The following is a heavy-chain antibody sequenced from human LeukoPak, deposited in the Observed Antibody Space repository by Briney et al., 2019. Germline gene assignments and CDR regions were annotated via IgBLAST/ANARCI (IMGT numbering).Heavy chain of an antibody. CDR1: GFIFSSYW. CDR3: ARDGPAAGLYFDY. CDR2: IKQDGSEK. J-gene: IGHJ4*02. D-gene: IGHD6-13*01. Sequence: TGGSLRLSCAASGFIFSSYWMNWIRQTPGKGLEWVASIKQDGSEKYYVDAVQGRFTISRDDAKNSLYLQMISLRAEDTAVYYCARDGPAAGLYFDYWGQGMLVTVSS. V-gene: IGHV3-7*03.